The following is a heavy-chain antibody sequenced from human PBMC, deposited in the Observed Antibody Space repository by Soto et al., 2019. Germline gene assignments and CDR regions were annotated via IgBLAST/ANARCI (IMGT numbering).Heavy chain of an antibody. CDR2: IRAYNGNT. Sequence: VASVKVSCKASGYTFTSYGISWVRKAPGQGLEWMGWIRAYNGNTNYAQKLQGRVTMTTDPSTSTAYMGLRSLRSDDTAVYYCARVDYYDSSGYSQYFQHWGQGTLVTVSS. CDR3: ARVDYYDSSGYSQYFQH. V-gene: IGHV1-18*04. J-gene: IGHJ1*01. D-gene: IGHD3-22*01. CDR1: GYTFTSYG.